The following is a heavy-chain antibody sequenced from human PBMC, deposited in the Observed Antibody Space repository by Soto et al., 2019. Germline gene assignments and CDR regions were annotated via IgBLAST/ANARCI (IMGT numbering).Heavy chain of an antibody. CDR1: GYTFTSYD. D-gene: IGHD2-2*01. CDR2: MNPNSGNT. V-gene: IGHV1-8*01. Sequence: ASVKVSCKASGYTFTSYDINWVRLATGQGREWMGWMNPNSGNTGYAQKFQGRVTMTRNTSISTAYMELSSLRSEDTAVYYCARGRRYCSSTSCYAGWFDPWGQGTLVTVSS. CDR3: ARGRRYCSSTSCYAGWFDP. J-gene: IGHJ5*02.